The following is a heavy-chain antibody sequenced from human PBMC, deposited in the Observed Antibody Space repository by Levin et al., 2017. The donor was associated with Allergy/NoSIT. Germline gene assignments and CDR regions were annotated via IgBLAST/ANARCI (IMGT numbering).Heavy chain of an antibody. V-gene: IGHV3-30-3*01. CDR3: ARDLVEVGIEAY. J-gene: IGHJ4*02. CDR2: ISNDKSNK. Sequence: PGGSLRLSCAASGFTFSTYTMHWVRQAPGKGLEWVAVISNDKSNKYYADSVKGRFTISRDNSKNTLYLQMNSLRLEDTAVYYCARDLVEVGIEAYWGQGTLVTVSS. CDR1: GFTFSTYT. D-gene: IGHD1-26*01.